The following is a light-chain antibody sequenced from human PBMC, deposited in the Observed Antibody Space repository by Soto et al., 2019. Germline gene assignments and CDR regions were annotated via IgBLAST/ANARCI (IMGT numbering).Light chain of an antibody. J-gene: IGLJ1*01. CDR3: LAHATTYTFV. Sequence: QSVLAQPASVSGSPGQSITISCTTTGGDAGNHHFVFWFQHHPGKAPKLLIYDSTSRPSGVSHRFSGSKSGNTASLTISGLQADDEADYYCLAHATTYTFVFGTGTKVTVL. V-gene: IGLV2-14*01. CDR1: GGDAGNHHF. CDR2: DST.